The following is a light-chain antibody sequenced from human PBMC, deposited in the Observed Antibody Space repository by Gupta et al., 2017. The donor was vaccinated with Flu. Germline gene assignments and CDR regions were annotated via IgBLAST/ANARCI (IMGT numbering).Light chain of an antibody. CDR3: HHRSTWHLALT. J-gene: IGKJ4*01. CDR2: DSS. V-gene: IGKV3-11*01. CDR1: QSVSSY. Sequence: TLSLSPGERATLSCRASQSVSSYLAWYQQKPGQAPRLLIYDSSNRATGIPARFSGSGDGTDFTLTISSLEPEDFAVYYCHHRSTWHLALTFGGGTKVEIK.